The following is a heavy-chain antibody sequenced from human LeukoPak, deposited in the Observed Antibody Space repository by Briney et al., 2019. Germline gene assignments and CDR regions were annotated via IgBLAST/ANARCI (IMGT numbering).Heavy chain of an antibody. Sequence: GGSLRLSCADSGFSFSSYWMSWFRQAPGKGLEWVANIKQDGSEKYHVDSVKGRFTVSRDNAKNLLYLQMNSLRAEDTAVYYCAKVGDSSSWYWGQGTLVTVSS. J-gene: IGHJ4*02. D-gene: IGHD6-13*01. CDR3: AKVGDSSSWY. CDR1: GFSFSSYW. V-gene: IGHV3-7*03. CDR2: IKQDGSEK.